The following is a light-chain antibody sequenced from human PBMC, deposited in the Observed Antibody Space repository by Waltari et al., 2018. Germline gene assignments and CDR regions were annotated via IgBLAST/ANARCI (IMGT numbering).Light chain of an antibody. CDR3: QQYNNWLWT. CDR1: QSVSSN. CDR2: GAS. J-gene: IGKJ1*01. V-gene: IGKV3-15*01. Sequence: EIVMTQSPATLSVSPGERATLSCRASQSVSSNLAWYQQNPGQAPRLLIYGASTRATGIPARFSGSGSGTEFTLTISSMPSEDFAVYYCQQYNNWLWTFGQGTKVEIK.